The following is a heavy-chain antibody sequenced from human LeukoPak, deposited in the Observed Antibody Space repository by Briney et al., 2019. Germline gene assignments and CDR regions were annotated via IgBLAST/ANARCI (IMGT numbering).Heavy chain of an antibody. D-gene: IGHD4-11*01. CDR1: GFTFSSYN. J-gene: IGHJ6*03. Sequence: GGSLRLSCAASGFTFSSYNMNWVRQAPGKGLEWVSSISSSSSYIYYADSVKGRFTISRDNAKNSLYLQMNSLRAEDTAVYYCASQTVTTTYYYYMDVWGKGTTVTVSS. V-gene: IGHV3-21*01. CDR2: ISSSSSYI. CDR3: ASQTVTTTYYYYMDV.